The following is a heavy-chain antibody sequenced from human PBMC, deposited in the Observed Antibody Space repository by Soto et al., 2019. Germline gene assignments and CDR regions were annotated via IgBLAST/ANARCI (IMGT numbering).Heavy chain of an antibody. V-gene: IGHV3-23*01. J-gene: IGHJ4*02. CDR2: ISGSGGST. D-gene: IGHD1-26*01. CDR1: GFTFSSYA. Sequence: GGSLRLSCAASGFTFSSYAMSWVRQAPGKGLEWVSAISGSGGSTYYADSVKGRFTISRDNSKNTLYLQMNSLRAEDTAVYYCAKFPLRGKGATNHYWGQGTLVTVSS. CDR3: AKFPLRGKGATNHY.